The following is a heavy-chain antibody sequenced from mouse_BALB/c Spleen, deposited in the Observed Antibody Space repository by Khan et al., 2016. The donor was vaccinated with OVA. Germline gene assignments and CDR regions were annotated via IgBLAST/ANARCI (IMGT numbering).Heavy chain of an antibody. D-gene: IGHD2-4*01. CDR3: SRKDYYDYDPFPY. CDR1: GYSITSEYT. Sequence: EVQLQESGPGLVKPSQSLSLTCTVTGYSITSEYTWNWIRQFPGNKLEWMGFISYSGNTRYNPSLKIRISITRDTSKNQFFLQLNSVTSEDTATYYCSRKDYYDYDPFPYWGQGTLVTVSA. V-gene: IGHV3-2*02. CDR2: ISYSGNT. J-gene: IGHJ3*01.